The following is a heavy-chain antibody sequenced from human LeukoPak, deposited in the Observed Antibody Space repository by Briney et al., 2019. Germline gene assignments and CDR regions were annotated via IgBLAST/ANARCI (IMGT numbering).Heavy chain of an antibody. CDR3: ARARFIAVPFDY. CDR1: GFTFSNYA. CDR2: IWYDGSNK. J-gene: IGHJ4*02. D-gene: IGHD6-19*01. V-gene: IGHV3-33*01. Sequence: PGGSLRLSCAASGFTFSNYAMHWVRQAPGKGLEWAAVIWYDGSNKYYADSVKGRFTISRDNSKNTLYLQMNSLRAEDTAVYYCARARFIAVPFDYWGQGTLVTVSS.